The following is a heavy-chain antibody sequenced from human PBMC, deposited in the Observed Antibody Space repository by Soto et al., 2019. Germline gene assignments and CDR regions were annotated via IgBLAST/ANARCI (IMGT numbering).Heavy chain of an antibody. J-gene: IGHJ4*02. CDR3: ARTREKDEIYGGYEYGTRTFDY. V-gene: IGHV4-34*01. Sequence: QVQLQQWGAGLLKPSETLSLTCAVYGGSFSGYYWSWIRQPPGKGLEWIGEINHSGSTNYNPSLKSRVTISVDTSKNQFSLKLSSVTAADTSVYYCARTREKDEIYGGYEYGTRTFDYGGQGTLVTVPS. D-gene: IGHD5-12*01. CDR2: INHSGST. CDR1: GGSFSGYY.